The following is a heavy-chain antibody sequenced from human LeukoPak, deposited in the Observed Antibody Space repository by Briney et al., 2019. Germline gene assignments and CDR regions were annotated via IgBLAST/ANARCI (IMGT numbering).Heavy chain of an antibody. CDR2: IYYSGST. CDR1: GGSIISSTFY. V-gene: IGHV4-39*07. J-gene: IGHJ4*02. Sequence: SETLSLTCTVSGGSIISSTFYWGWVRQPPGKGLEWIGSIYYSGSTYYSPSPKSRVTISVDTSKNQFSLNLGSVTAADTAVYYCVRDRELNYWGQGTLVTVSS. D-gene: IGHD3-10*01. CDR3: VRDRELNY.